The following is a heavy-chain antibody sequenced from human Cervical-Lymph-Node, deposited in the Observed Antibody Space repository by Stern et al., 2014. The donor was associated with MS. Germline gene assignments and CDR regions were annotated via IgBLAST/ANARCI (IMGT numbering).Heavy chain of an antibody. CDR3: ARDRDTSAYYWGYDAFDF. J-gene: IGHJ3*01. CDR2: IWSDGTNK. CDR1: GFTFSSHA. Sequence: VQLEESGGGVVQPGRSLRLSCAASGFTFSSHAIHWVRQAPGKGLEWVAVIWSDGTNKYSVGSVKGRFTIFRDTYQNTVYLQMNTLRAEDTAVYYCARDRDTSAYYWGYDAFDFWGQGTMVTVSS. V-gene: IGHV3-33*01. D-gene: IGHD3-22*01.